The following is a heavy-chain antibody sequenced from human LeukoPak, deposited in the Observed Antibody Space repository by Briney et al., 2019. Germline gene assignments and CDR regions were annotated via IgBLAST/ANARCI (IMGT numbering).Heavy chain of an antibody. J-gene: IGHJ6*03. CDR1: GFTLRSYV. Sequence: PGGSLRLSCVASGFTLRSYVMNWVRQTPGKGLEWVSSISGSGDSTFYADSVKGRFTISRDNSKNTLYLQMNSLRAEDTAVYYCAKQGAVAGYYYYYMDVWGKGTTVTVSS. CDR2: ISGSGDST. V-gene: IGHV3-23*01. D-gene: IGHD6-19*01. CDR3: AKQGAVAGYYYYYMDV.